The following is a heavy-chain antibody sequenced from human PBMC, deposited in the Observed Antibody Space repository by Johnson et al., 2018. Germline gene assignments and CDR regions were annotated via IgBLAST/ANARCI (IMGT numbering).Heavy chain of an antibody. J-gene: IGHJ6*03. D-gene: IGHD2-15*01. CDR1: GFTFSSYS. V-gene: IGHV3-48*01. CDR2: ISSSSSTK. CDR3: ARALLSCRCGSCYYYYYMDV. Sequence: VQLVESGGGVVQPGRSLRLSCAASGFTFSSYSMNWVRQAPGKGLEWVSYISSSSSTKYYADSVKGRFTISRDNAKNSQYLQMNSLRAEDTAVYYCARALLSCRCGSCYYYYYMDVWGKGTTVTVSS.